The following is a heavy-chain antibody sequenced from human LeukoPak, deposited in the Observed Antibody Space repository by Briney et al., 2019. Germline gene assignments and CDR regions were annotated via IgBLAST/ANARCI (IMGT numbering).Heavy chain of an antibody. J-gene: IGHJ3*02. Sequence: GGSLRLSCPASGFTFSSYAMSWVRQAPGKGLEWVSSISDSGSGTYYADSVKGRFTISRDNSKNTLYLQMNSLRAEDTAVYYCAKRTDTSGNRGGALDIWGQGTMVAVSS. D-gene: IGHD3-22*01. CDR1: GFTFSSYA. CDR2: ISDSGSGT. V-gene: IGHV3-23*01. CDR3: AKRTDTSGNRGGALDI.